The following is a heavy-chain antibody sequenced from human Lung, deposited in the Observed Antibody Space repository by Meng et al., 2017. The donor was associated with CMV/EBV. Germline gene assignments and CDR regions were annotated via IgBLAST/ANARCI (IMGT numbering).Heavy chain of an antibody. J-gene: IGHJ3*02. Sequence: GESXKISCSASGLTFSDNGIHWVRQAPGKGLEWVTFIPHDGSNKFYADSVRGRFTISRDNSKNTVYLQVDNLRVEDTAVYYCANGEGSRWDDAFDIWGPGXMVTVSS. CDR3: ANGEGSRWDDAFDI. CDR1: GLTFSDNG. V-gene: IGHV3-30*02. CDR2: IPHDGSNK. D-gene: IGHD6-13*01.